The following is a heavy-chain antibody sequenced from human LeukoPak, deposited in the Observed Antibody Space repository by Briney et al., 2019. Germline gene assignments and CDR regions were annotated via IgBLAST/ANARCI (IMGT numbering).Heavy chain of an antibody. V-gene: IGHV1-69*13. CDR3: AVEGSNYYYYYMDV. Sequence: SVKVSCKASGGTFSSYAISWVRQAPGQGLEWMGGIIPIFGTANYAQKFQGRVTITADESTSTAYMELSSLRSEDTAVYYCAVEGSNYYYYYMDVWGKGTTVTVSS. CDR1: GGTFSSYA. J-gene: IGHJ6*03. CDR2: IIPIFGTA. D-gene: IGHD5-24*01.